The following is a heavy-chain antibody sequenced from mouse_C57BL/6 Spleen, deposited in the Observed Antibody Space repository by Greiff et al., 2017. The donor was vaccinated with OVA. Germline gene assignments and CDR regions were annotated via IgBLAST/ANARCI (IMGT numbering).Heavy chain of an antibody. CDR3: ARGDWDYYCDY. Sequence: VQLQQSGPELVKPGASVKISCKASGYAFSSSWMNWVKQRPGKGLEWIGRIYPGDGDTNYNGKFKGKATLTADKSSSTAYMPLSSLTSEDSAVYFCARGDWDYYCDYWGQGTTLTVSS. CDR1: GYAFSSSW. D-gene: IGHD4-1*01. J-gene: IGHJ2*01. V-gene: IGHV1-82*01. CDR2: IYPGDGDT.